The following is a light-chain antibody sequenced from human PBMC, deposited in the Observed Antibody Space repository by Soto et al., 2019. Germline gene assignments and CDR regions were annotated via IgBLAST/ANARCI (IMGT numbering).Light chain of an antibody. J-gene: IGKJ4*01. CDR1: QSVYGNY. Sequence: EIVLTQSPGTLSLSPGERATLSCRASQSVYGNYLAWYQQKPGQAPRLLIYGASSRATVIPDRFSGSGSGTDFTLTISRLEPEDFAVYYCQHYPNSPLTFGGGTRVEIK. CDR3: QHYPNSPLT. CDR2: GAS. V-gene: IGKV3-20*01.